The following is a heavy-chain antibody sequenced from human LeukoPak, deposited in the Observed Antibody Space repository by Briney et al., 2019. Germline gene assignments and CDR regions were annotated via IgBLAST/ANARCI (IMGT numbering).Heavy chain of an antibody. D-gene: IGHD3-22*01. CDR3: ARDSSGTEASSEAFDI. Sequence: SETLSLTCTVSGDSISSGGYYWNWIRQHPGKGLEWIGHTYHSGDADYNPSLRSRVTISVDTSKNQFSLKLTTVTGADTAIYYCARDSSGTEASSEAFDIWGRGTMVTVSA. CDR2: TYHSGDA. CDR1: GDSISSGGYY. J-gene: IGHJ3*02. V-gene: IGHV4-31*03.